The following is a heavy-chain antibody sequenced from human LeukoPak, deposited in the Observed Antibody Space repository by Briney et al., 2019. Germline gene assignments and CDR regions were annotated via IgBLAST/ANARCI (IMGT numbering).Heavy chain of an antibody. D-gene: IGHD1-7*01. CDR1: GYSFTNNW. CDR2: IYPGNSDT. J-gene: IGHJ5*02. Sequence: GESLKISCKGSGYSFTNNWLGWVRQMPGKGLEWMGIIYPGNSDTRYSPSIQGQVTISADKSISTTYLQWSSLKASDTAMYYCARLGIAGTTLSWFDPWGQGTLVTVSS. CDR3: ARLGIAGTTLSWFDP. V-gene: IGHV5-51*01.